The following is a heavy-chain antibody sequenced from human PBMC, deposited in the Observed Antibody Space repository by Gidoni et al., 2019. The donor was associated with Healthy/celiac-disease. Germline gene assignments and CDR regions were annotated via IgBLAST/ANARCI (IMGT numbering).Heavy chain of an antibody. CDR3: AKGGAYYYDSSTV. J-gene: IGHJ4*02. D-gene: IGHD3-22*01. V-gene: IGHV3-9*01. Sequence: DSVKGRFTISRDNAKNSLYLQMNSLRAEETALYYCAKGGAYYYDSSTVRGQGTLVTVSS.